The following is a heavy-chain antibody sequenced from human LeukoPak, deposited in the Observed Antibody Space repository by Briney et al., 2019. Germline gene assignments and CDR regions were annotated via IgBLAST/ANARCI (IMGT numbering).Heavy chain of an antibody. CDR1: GYTFTRCA. CDR2: IHADSGNT. J-gene: IGHJ3*02. CDR3: TIGLAGDWDAFDI. V-gene: IGHV1-3*01. Sequence: ASVMVSCKTSGYTFTRCAVHWVRQAPGQRLEWMGWIHADSGNTKYSQKLQGRVTIARDTSASTIYMELSSLRFEDTAVYFCTIGLAGDWDAFDIWGLGTMVTVSS. D-gene: IGHD6-19*01.